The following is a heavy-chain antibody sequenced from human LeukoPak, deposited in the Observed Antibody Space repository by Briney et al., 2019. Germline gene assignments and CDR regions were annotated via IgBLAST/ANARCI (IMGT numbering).Heavy chain of an antibody. Sequence: PGQSLRLSCAASGFTVSSNYMSWVRQAPGKGLEVVSVIYSGGSTYYADSVKGRFTISRDNSKNTLYLQMNSLRAEDTAVYYCARGYVAANDAFDIWGQGTMVTVSS. V-gene: IGHV3-53*01. CDR1: GFTVSSNY. J-gene: IGHJ3*02. CDR2: IYSGGST. D-gene: IGHD6-13*01. CDR3: ARGYVAANDAFDI.